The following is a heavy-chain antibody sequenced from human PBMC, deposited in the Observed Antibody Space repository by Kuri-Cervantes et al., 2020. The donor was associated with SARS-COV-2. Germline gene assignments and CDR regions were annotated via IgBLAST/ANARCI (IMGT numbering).Heavy chain of an antibody. Sequence: GESLKISCAASGFTFSSYWMHWVRQAPGKGLVWVSRINSDGSSTSYADSVKGQFTISRDNAKNTLYLQMNSLRAEDTAVYYCATQGTIYYYDTLWGQGTLVTVSS. J-gene: IGHJ4*02. CDR2: INSDGSST. V-gene: IGHV3-74*01. CDR1: GFTFSSYW. CDR3: ATQGTIYYYDTL. D-gene: IGHD3-22*01.